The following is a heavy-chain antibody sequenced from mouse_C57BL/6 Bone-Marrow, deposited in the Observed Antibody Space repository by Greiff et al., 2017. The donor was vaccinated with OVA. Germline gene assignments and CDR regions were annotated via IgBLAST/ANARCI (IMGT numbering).Heavy chain of an antibody. CDR3: AKGDYAPGNFDV. CDR1: GYTFTSYW. V-gene: IGHV1-64*01. CDR2: IHPNSGST. D-gene: IGHD1-1*02. J-gene: IGHJ1*03. Sequence: QVQLQQPGAELVKPGASVKLSCKASGYTFTSYWMHWVKQRPGQGLEWIGMIHPNSGSTNYNEKFKSKATLTVDKSSSTAYMQLSSLTSEDSAVYYCAKGDYAPGNFDVWGTGTTVTVSS.